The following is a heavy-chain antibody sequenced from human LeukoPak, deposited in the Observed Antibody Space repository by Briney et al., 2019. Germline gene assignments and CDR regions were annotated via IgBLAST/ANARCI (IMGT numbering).Heavy chain of an antibody. D-gene: IGHD5-12*01. V-gene: IGHV3-48*04. CDR1: GFTFSSYW. CDR2: ISISGSTI. Sequence: GGSLRLSCAASGFTFSSYWMHWVRQAPGKGLVWVSYISISGSTIYYADSVKGRFTISRDNAKNSLYLQMNSLRAEDTAVYYCARDRSGYSGYDFFDYWGQGALVTVSS. CDR3: ARDRSGYSGYDFFDY. J-gene: IGHJ4*02.